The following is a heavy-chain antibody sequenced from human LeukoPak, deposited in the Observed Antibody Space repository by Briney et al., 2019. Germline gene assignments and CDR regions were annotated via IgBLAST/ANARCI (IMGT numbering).Heavy chain of an antibody. D-gene: IGHD4-17*01. CDR2: IRQDGSEK. Sequence: GGSLRLSCAASGFTFSSYSMNWVRQAPGKGLEWVANIRQDGSEKNYVDSVKGRFTISRDNAKTSLYLQMNSLRAEDTAVYYCARRNGDPDNYYYGMDVWGQGTTVTVSS. J-gene: IGHJ6*02. CDR1: GFTFSSYS. CDR3: ARRNGDPDNYYYGMDV. V-gene: IGHV3-7*01.